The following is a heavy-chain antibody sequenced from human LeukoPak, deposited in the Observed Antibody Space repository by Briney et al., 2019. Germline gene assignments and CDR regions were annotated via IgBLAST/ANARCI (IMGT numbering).Heavy chain of an antibody. CDR2: AYYSGST. J-gene: IGHJ4*02. V-gene: IGHV4-59*01. CDR1: GGSISRYY. CDR3: ARERSGYSYGFFDY. Sequence: PSETLSLTCTVSGGSISRYYWSWIRQPPGKGLERIGYAYYSGSTNYNPSLKSRVTISVDTSKNQFSLKLSSVTAADTAVYYCARERSGYSYGFFDYWGQGTLVTVSS. D-gene: IGHD5-18*01.